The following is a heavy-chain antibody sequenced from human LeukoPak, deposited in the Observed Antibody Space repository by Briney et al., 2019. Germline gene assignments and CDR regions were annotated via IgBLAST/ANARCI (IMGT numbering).Heavy chain of an antibody. D-gene: IGHD3-10*01. V-gene: IGHV1-8*03. J-gene: IGHJ4*02. CDR3: ARGGYGSGNERGFDY. CDR2: MNPNSGNT. Sequence: ASVKVSCKASGYTFTSYDINWVRQATGQGLEWMGWMNPNSGNTDYAQKFQGRVTITRNTSISTAYMELSSLRSEDTAVYYCARGGYGSGNERGFDYWGQGTLVTVSS. CDR1: GYTFTSYD.